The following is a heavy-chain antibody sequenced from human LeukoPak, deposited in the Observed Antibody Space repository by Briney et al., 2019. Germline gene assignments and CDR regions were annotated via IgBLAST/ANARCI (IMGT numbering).Heavy chain of an antibody. Sequence: SETLSLTCSVSGGSISNYYWSWIRQPAGKGVEWIGHIYTSGSTNYNPSLKSRVTMSVDTSKNQFSLKLSSVTAADTAVYYCAGDKGVGGQLWNYWGQGTLVTVSS. V-gene: IGHV4-4*07. J-gene: IGHJ4*02. D-gene: IGHD5-18*01. CDR2: IYTSGST. CDR3: AGDKGVGGQLWNY. CDR1: GGSISNYY.